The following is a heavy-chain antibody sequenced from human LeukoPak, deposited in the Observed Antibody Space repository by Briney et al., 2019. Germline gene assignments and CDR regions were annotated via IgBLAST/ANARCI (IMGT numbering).Heavy chain of an antibody. CDR1: GGSISSCY. CDR3: ARAVGYSGYDRVFAFDI. V-gene: IGHV4-59*01. D-gene: IGHD5-12*01. Sequence: SETLSLTCTVSGGSISSCYWSWIRQPPGKGLEWIGYIYYSGSTNYNPSLKSRVTISVDTSKNQFSLKLSSVTAADTAVYYCARAVGYSGYDRVFAFDIWGQGTMVTVSS. CDR2: IYYSGST. J-gene: IGHJ3*02.